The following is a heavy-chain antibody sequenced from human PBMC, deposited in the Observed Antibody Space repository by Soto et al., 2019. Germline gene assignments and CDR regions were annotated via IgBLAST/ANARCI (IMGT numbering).Heavy chain of an antibody. Sequence: EVQLLESGGGSVQPGGSLRLSCAASGFTFSSDAMHWYRRPPGKGLEWISSISGSGGTAYYADSVKGRFSISRVSLVNTLYLQMISLRAEDTAVYYCAKGRGQNWIFEYWGKGTLVSVSP. CDR1: GFTFSSDA. D-gene: IGHD1-1*01. V-gene: IGHV3-23*01. CDR2: ISGSGGTA. J-gene: IGHJ4*02. CDR3: AKGRGQNWIFEY.